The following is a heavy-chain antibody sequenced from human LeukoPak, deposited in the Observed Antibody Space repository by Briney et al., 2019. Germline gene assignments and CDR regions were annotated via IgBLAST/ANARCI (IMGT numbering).Heavy chain of an antibody. Sequence: PSETLSLTCAVYGGSFSGYYWSWIRQPPGKGLEWIGEINHSGSTNYNPSLKSRVTISVDTSKNQFSLKLSSVTAADTAVYYCARGGQQLPRRYYYYYYYMDVWGKGTTVTVSS. V-gene: IGHV4-34*01. J-gene: IGHJ6*03. D-gene: IGHD6-13*01. CDR1: GGSFSGYY. CDR3: ARGGQQLPRRYYYYYYYMDV. CDR2: INHSGST.